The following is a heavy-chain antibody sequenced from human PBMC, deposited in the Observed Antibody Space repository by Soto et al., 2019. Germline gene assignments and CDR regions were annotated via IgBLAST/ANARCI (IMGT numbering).Heavy chain of an antibody. V-gene: IGHV1-69*02. Sequence: QVQLVQSGAEVKKPGSSVKVSCKASGGTFSSYTISWVRQAPGQGLEWMGRIIPILGIANYAQKFQGRVTITADKSTSTAYMEVSSLRSEDTAVYYCARGGGGDYGDKGRFDYWGQGTLVTVSS. CDR3: ARGGGGDYGDKGRFDY. CDR2: IIPILGIA. D-gene: IGHD4-17*01. CDR1: GGTFSSYT. J-gene: IGHJ4*02.